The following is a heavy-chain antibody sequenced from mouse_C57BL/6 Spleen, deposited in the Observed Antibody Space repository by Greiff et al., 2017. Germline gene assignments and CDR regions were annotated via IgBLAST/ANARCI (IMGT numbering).Heavy chain of an antibody. D-gene: IGHD1-1*01. CDR2: INPNNGGT. CDR3: ARRAHYYGSSSYYFDY. J-gene: IGHJ2*01. Sequence: VQLKQSGPELVKPGASVKIPCKASGYTFTDYNLDWVKQSHGKSLEWIGDINPNNGGTIYNQKFKGKATLTVDKSSSTAYMELRSLTSEDTAVYYCARRAHYYGSSSYYFDYWGQGTTLTVSS. CDR1: GYTFTDYN. V-gene: IGHV1-18*01.